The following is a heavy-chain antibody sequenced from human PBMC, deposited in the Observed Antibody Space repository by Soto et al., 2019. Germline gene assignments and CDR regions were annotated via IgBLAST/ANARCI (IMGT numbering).Heavy chain of an antibody. D-gene: IGHD1-26*01. J-gene: IGHJ4*02. CDR2: IGPESGAT. Sequence: ASLKVSCKSSGYTFTGHYMHWGRHAPEQGPEWMGEIGPESGATRYAQRFQGRVTMTRDMSITTVYMELNNLSPDDTAVYYCGRGRSGQIVVFYWGQGTPVTVSS. CDR3: GRGRSGQIVVFY. V-gene: IGHV1-2*02. CDR1: GYTFTGHY.